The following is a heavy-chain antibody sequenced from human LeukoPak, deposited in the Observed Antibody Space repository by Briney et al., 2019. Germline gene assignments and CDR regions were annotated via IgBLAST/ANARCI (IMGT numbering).Heavy chain of an antibody. CDR1: GYSFTSYW. CDR2: IYPGDSDT. J-gene: IGHJ4*02. D-gene: IGHD1-7*01. Sequence: GESLKISCKGSGYSFTSYWIGWVRQMPGKGLEWMGIIYPGDSDTRYSPSLQGQVTISADKSISTAYLQWSSLKASDTAMYYCARQEGYNWNWVYFDYWGQGTLVTVSS. CDR3: ARQEGYNWNWVYFDY. V-gene: IGHV5-51*01.